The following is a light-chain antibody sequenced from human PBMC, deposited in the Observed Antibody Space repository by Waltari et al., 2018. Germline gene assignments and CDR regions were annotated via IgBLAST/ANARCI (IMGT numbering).Light chain of an antibody. Sequence: QSALTQPHSVSGSPGQAVNISCAGTSRDVGAYRYVSWYQQYPGKVPKLLIYDVSKRPPVVPGRFSGPKSGDTASLTISGLQAEDEADYHCCSYAGNSVIFGGGTHLTVL. CDR2: DVS. J-gene: IGLJ2*01. CDR3: CSYAGNSVI. V-gene: IGLV2-11*01. CDR1: SRDVGAYRY.